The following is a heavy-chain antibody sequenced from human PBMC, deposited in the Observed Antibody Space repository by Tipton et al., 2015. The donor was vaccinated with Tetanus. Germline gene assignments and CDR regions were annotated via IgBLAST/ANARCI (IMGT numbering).Heavy chain of an antibody. CDR3: ARGDPRWGFVYALDH. D-gene: IGHD5/OR15-5a*01. CDR1: GFIFGDYG. CDR2: IWYDGSQK. Sequence: SLRLSCEASGFIFGDYGIHWVRQAPGKGLEWVAVIWYDGSQKYYGDSVKGRFTLSRDNSRNTAYLQMNSLRAQDTAVYFCARGDPRWGFVYALDHWGQGTLVTVSS. J-gene: IGHJ4*02. V-gene: IGHV3-33*01.